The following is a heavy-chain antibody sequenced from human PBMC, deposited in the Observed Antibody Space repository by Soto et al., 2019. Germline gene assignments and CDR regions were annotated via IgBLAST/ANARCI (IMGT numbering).Heavy chain of an antibody. CDR3: ARETIDYGDYVLDY. CDR1: GGSVSRGSYY. V-gene: IGHV4-61*01. Sequence: SETLSLTCPVSGGSVSRGSYYWGWVRQPPGKGLEWIGYIYYSGSTNYNPSLKSRVTISVDTSKNQFSLKLSSVTAADTAVYYCARETIDYGDYVLDYWGQGTLVTVSS. D-gene: IGHD4-17*01. J-gene: IGHJ4*02. CDR2: IYYSGST.